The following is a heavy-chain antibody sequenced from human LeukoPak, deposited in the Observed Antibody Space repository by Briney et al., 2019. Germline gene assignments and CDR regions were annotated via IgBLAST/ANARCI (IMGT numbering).Heavy chain of an antibody. V-gene: IGHV7-4-1*02. CDR2: INTNTGNP. J-gene: IGHJ4*02. CDR1: GYTFTSYA. CDR3: ARSSTYYYDSSGYQISYYFDY. Sequence: GASVKVSCKASGYTFTSYAMNWVRQAPGQGLEWMGWINTNTGNPTYAHGFTGRFVFSLDTSVSTVYLQISSLKAEDTAVYYCARSSTYYYDSSGYQISYYFDYWGQGTLVTVSS. D-gene: IGHD3-22*01.